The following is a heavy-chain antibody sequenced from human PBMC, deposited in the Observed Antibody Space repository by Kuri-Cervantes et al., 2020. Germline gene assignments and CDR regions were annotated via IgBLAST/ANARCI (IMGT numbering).Heavy chain of an antibody. Sequence: GESLKISCAASGFTFSSYEMNWVRQAPGKGLEWVSYISKSSSTLYYTDSVKGRFTISRDTSKNTLYLQMGSLGSEDMAMYYCARVGASGAFDIWGQGTMVTVSS. CDR3: ARVGASGAFDI. J-gene: IGHJ3*02. CDR1: GFTFSSYE. V-gene: IGHV3-48*01. D-gene: IGHD1-26*01. CDR2: ISKSSSTL.